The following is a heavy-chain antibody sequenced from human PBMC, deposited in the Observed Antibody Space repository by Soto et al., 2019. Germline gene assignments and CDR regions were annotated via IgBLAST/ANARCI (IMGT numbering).Heavy chain of an antibody. V-gene: IGHV3-30-3*01. J-gene: IGHJ4*02. CDR1: GFTFSSYA. D-gene: IGHD6-13*01. Sequence: QVQLVESGGGVVKPGRSLRLSCAASGFTFSSYAMHWVRQAPGKGLEWVAVISYDGSNKYYADSVKGRFTISRDNSKNTLYLQMHSLRAEDTAVYYCAREDRRSWFPVLSYWGQGTLVTVSS. CDR3: AREDRRSWFPVLSY. CDR2: ISYDGSNK.